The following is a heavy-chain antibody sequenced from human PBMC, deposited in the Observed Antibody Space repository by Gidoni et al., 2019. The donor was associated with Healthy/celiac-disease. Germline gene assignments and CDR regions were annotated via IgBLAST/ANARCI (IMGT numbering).Heavy chain of an antibody. CDR3: AKDIKYQLLGSMDV. J-gene: IGHJ6*03. CDR1: GFTFDDYA. D-gene: IGHD2-2*01. Sequence: EVQLVESGGGLVQPGRSLRLSCAASGFTFDDYAMHWVGQAPGKGLEWVSGISWNSGSIGYADSVKGRFTISRDNAKNSLYLQMNSLRAEDSALYYCAKDIKYQLLGSMDVWGKGTTVTVSS. V-gene: IGHV3-9*01. CDR2: ISWNSGSI.